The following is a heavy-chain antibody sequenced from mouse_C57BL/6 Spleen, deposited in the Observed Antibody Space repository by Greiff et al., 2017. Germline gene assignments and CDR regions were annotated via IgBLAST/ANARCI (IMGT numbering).Heavy chain of an antibody. CDR2: LIPGCGGT. CDR1: GYAFPNYL. V-gene: IGHV1-54*01. J-gene: IGHJ3*01. D-gene: IGHD2-5*01. CDR3: ARSDYRNFWFAY. Sequence: VQLQQSGAELVRPGPSVKVSCKASGYAFPNYLIAWVKQRPGQGLEWIGVLIPGCGGTIYNEKFTGKATLTADKSSSTAYMQLSSLTSEDSAVYFCARSDYRNFWFAYWGQGTLVTVSA.